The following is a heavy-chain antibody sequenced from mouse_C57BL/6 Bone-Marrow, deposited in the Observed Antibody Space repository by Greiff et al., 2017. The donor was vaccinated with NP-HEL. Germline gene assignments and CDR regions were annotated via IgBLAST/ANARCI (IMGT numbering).Heavy chain of an antibody. Sequence: QVQLQQPGAELVKPGASVKVSCKASGYTFTSYWMHWVKQRPGQGLEWIGRIHPSDSDTNYIQKFKGHAPLTVDKSSSPAYIPLSSLTSEGTAVYYCAIHPPPYYSNYAWFAYWGQGTLVTVSA. CDR1: GYTFTSYW. V-gene: IGHV1-74*01. CDR2: IHPSDSDT. J-gene: IGHJ3*01. CDR3: AIHPPPYYSNYAWFAY. D-gene: IGHD2-5*01.